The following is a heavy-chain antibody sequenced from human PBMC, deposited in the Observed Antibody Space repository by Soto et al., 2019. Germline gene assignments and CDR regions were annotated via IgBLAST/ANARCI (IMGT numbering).Heavy chain of an antibody. CDR2: IWHDGSKK. CDR3: AKTGGPYNYYYYMDA. V-gene: IGHV3-33*06. J-gene: IGHJ6*03. CDR1: GFTFSTYV. Sequence: QVQLVESGGGVVQPGRSLRLSCEASGFTFSTYVMNWVRQAPGKGLEWVALIWHDGSKKYYADSVEGRFTVSRDNSKHTLYVQMNSLKVEDTAVYYCAKTGGPYNYYYYMDAWGKGTTVTVSS. D-gene: IGHD3-16*01.